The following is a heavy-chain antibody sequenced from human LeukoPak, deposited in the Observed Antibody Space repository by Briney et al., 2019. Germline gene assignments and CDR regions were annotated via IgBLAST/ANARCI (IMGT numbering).Heavy chain of an antibody. Sequence: GGSLRLSCAASGFTFSTCAMSWVRQAPGKGLEWVSIISDNGGTTDYADSVKGRFTIARDSSKNALFLQMNSLTAEDTAVYYCAKALLCGAGTYYRNYFDYWGQGILVTVSS. D-gene: IGHD3-10*01. V-gene: IGHV3-23*01. CDR2: ISDNGGTT. J-gene: IGHJ4*02. CDR3: AKALLCGAGTYYRNYFDY. CDR1: GFTFSTCA.